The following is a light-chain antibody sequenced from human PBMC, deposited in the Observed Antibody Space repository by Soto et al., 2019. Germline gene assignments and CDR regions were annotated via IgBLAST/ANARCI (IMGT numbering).Light chain of an antibody. CDR1: SSDVGGYNY. V-gene: IGLV2-14*01. Sequence: QSVLTQPASVSGSPGQSITISCTGTSSDVGGYNYVSWYQQHPGKAPKLMIYDVSNRPSGVSNRFSGPKSGNTASLTISGLQAEDEADYYCSSYTRSSTYVFGTGTKVTVL. CDR2: DVS. J-gene: IGLJ1*01. CDR3: SSYTRSSTYV.